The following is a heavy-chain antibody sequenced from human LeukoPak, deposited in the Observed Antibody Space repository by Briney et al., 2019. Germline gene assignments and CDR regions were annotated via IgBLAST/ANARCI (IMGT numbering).Heavy chain of an antibody. V-gene: IGHV3-7*01. CDR3: ARDGGWGYYDL. Sequence: GGSLRLSCVASGFTFSTSWVTWVRQAPGKGLEWVANIDKHGSGKYYVDSVKGRFAISRDYANNSVFLQMNSLRAEDTSVYYCARDGGWGYYDLWGQGTPVTVYS. CDR2: IDKHGSGK. CDR1: GFTFSTSW. J-gene: IGHJ4*02. D-gene: IGHD3-16*01.